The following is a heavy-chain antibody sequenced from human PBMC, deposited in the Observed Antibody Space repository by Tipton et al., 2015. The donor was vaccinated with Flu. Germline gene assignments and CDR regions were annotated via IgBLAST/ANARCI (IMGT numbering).Heavy chain of an antibody. V-gene: IGHV4-61*02. CDR3: VKDSEYYYGSGNYT. CDR1: GGSISSTTHY. D-gene: IGHD3-10*01. J-gene: IGHJ4*02. CDR2: IYVSGTT. Sequence: TLSLTCTVSGGSISSTTHYWSWIRQPAGKGLEWIGRIYVSGTTDYNPSLQSRVTISVDTSKKQFSLKLNSVTAADTAVYYCVKDSEYYYGSGNYTWGQGTLVTVSS.